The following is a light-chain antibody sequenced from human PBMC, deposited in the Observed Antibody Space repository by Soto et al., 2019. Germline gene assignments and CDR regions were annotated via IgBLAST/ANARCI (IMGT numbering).Light chain of an antibody. V-gene: IGKV3-15*01. J-gene: IGKJ1*01. CDR1: QSFSSN. Sequence: EIVMTQSPATLSVSPGERATLSCRAGQSFSSNLAWYQQKPGQAPSLLIYGVFTRATGVPARFSGTGSGTEFTLTISSLQSEDFALYYCQQYNDWPLTFGQGTKVDIK. CDR2: GVF. CDR3: QQYNDWPLT.